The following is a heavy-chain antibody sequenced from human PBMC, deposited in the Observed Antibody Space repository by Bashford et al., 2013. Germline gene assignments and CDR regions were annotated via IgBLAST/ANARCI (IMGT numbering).Heavy chain of an antibody. J-gene: IGHJ6*02. Sequence: GSLRLSCAASGFTFTSYSMNWVRQAPGKGLEWLSYISSTSSTIYYADSVKGRFTISRDNAKNSLYLQMNSLRARDTAVYYCAREDPTVTRDDDYGLDVVGAKGP. CDR3: AREDPTVTRDDDYGLDVV. D-gene: IGHD4-17*01. CDR2: ISSTSSTI. CDR1: GFTFTSYS. V-gene: IGHV3-48*01.